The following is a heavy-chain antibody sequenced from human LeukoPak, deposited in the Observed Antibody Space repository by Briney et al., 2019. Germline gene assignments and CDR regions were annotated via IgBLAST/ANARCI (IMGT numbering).Heavy chain of an antibody. V-gene: IGHV4-34*01. CDR2: INHSGST. CDR3: ARVSMATGPLDAFDI. D-gene: IGHD3-10*01. J-gene: IGHJ3*02. CDR1: GGSFRGYY. Sequence: SETLSLTCAVYGGSFRGYYWSWIRQPPGKGREGIGEINHSGSTNYNPSLKSRVTISVDTSKNQFSLKLSSVTAADTAVYYCARVSMATGPLDAFDIWGQGTMVTVSS.